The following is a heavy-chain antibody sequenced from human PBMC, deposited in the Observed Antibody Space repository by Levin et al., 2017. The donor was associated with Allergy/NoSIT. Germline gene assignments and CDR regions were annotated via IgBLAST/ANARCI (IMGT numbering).Heavy chain of an antibody. CDR1: GFTFSNVW. D-gene: IGHD6-13*01. J-gene: IGHJ4*02. CDR2: IKSITDGGTT. Sequence: GESLKISCAASGFTFSNVWMNWVRQAPGKGLEWVGRIKSITDGGTTDYAAPVKGRFIISRDDSKNTLYLHLNRLITEDTAVYYCVAAAGGYWGQGTRVTVSS. CDR3: VAAAGGY. V-gene: IGHV3-15*01.